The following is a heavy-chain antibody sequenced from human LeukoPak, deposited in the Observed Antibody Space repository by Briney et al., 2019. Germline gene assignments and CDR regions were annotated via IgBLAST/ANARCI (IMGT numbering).Heavy chain of an antibody. J-gene: IGHJ4*02. CDR1: GFTFSSYA. V-gene: IGHV3-64*04. CDR3: ARDLSGSYYFDY. D-gene: IGHD1-26*01. Sequence: PGGSLRLSCSASGFTFSSYAMHWVRQAPGKGLEYVSAISSNGGSTYYADSVRGRFTISRDNAKNSLYLQMNSLRAEDTAVFYCARDLSGSYYFDYWGQGTLVTVSS. CDR2: ISSNGGST.